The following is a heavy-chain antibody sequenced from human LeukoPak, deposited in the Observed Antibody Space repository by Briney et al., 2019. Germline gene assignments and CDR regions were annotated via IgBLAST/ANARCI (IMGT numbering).Heavy chain of an antibody. D-gene: IGHD4-17*01. CDR2: ISGSGTTT. V-gene: IGHV3-23*01. CDR3: AKTLRGGGTVTTDAFDI. Sequence: PGGSLRLSCAASGFRFSSYGMSWVRQAPGKGLEWVSAISGSGTTTFSADSVKGRFTISRDTSKNALYLQMNSLRDEDSAVYYCAKTLRGGGTVTTDAFDIWGQGTMVTVSS. CDR1: GFRFSSYG. J-gene: IGHJ3*02.